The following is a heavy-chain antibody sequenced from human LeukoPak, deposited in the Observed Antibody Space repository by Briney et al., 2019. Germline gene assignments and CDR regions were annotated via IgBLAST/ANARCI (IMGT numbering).Heavy chain of an antibody. J-gene: IGHJ4*02. V-gene: IGHV2-5*02. Sequence: SGPTLANPTQTLTLTCTFSGFSLSTSGVGVGWIRQPPGKALEWLALIYWDDDKRYSPSLKSRLTITKDTSKNQVVLTMTNMDPVDTATYYCAHTRITVAGKGFDYWGQGTLVTVSS. CDR3: AHTRITVAGKGFDY. CDR1: GFSLSTSGVG. CDR2: IYWDDDK. D-gene: IGHD6-19*01.